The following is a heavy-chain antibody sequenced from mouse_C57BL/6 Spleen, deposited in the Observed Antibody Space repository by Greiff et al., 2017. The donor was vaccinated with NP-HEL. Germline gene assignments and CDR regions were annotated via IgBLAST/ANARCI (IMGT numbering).Heavy chain of an antibody. CDR2: INYDGSST. J-gene: IGHJ4*01. Sequence: DVKLVESEGGLVQPGSSMKLSCTASGFTFSDYYMAWVRQVPEKGLEWVANINYDGSSTYYLDSLKSRFIISRDNAKNILYLQMSSLKSEDTATYYCARARLLDYAMDDWGQGTSVTVSS. CDR3: ARARLLDYAMDD. CDR1: GFTFSDYY. D-gene: IGHD1-1*01. V-gene: IGHV5-16*01.